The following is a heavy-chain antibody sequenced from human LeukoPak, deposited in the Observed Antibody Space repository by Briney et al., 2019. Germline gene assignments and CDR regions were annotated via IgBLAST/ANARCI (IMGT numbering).Heavy chain of an antibody. CDR3: ARVGLGITNFGVVKNAFDI. CDR1: GFTFSSYS. D-gene: IGHD3-3*01. V-gene: IGHV3-48*04. CDR2: ISSSSSTI. Sequence: GGSLRLSCAASGFTFSSYSMNWVRQAPGKGLEWVSYISSSSSTIYYADSVKGRFTISRDNAKNSLYLQMNSLRAEDTAVYYCARVGLGITNFGVVKNAFDIWGQGTMVTVSS. J-gene: IGHJ3*02.